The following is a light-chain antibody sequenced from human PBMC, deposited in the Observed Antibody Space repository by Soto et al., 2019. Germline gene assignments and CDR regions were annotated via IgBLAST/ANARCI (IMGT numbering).Light chain of an antibody. V-gene: IGKV1-33*01. CDR1: KDIRTS. Sequence: IQMTQSPSSLAPSVGSRVSRTCQESKDIRTSFRGLEHKPGRAPKLLIYGASYLETGVPSRFRGSGSGTEFTFTSTSLLPADSATYYWQHGNKPPPFTFGHGNIVY. CDR3: QHGNKPPPFT. CDR2: GAS. J-gene: IGKJ3*01.